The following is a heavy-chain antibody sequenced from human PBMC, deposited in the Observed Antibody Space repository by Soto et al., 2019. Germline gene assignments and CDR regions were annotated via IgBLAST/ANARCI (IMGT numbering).Heavy chain of an antibody. CDR2: IKHDGSEV. J-gene: IGHJ5*02. CDR3: AGIQNNWFDP. V-gene: IGHV3-7*01. Sequence: EVQLVESGGGLVQPGGSLRLTCTASVFTFSSSWMAWVRQAPGKGLEWVGNIKHDGSEVYYLDSVRGRFTISRDSAWKSLYLQVNSLRAEDTAVYYCAGIQNNWFDPWGQGTLVAVSS. CDR1: VFTFSSSW.